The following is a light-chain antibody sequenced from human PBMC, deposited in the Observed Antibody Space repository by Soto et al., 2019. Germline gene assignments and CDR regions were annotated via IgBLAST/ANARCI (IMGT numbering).Light chain of an antibody. CDR1: SSDVGGYNY. J-gene: IGLJ3*02. V-gene: IGLV2-8*01. CDR2: EVT. Sequence: QPVLTQPPSASGSPGQSVTISCTGASSDVGGYNYVSWCQQHPGKAPKLMIYEVTKRPSGVPDRFSGSKSGNTASLTVSGLQAEDEADYYCSSYAGSNNLVFGGGTKLTVL. CDR3: SSYAGSNNLV.